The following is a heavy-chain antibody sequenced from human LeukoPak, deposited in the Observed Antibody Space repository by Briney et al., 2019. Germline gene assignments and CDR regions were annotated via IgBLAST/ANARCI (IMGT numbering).Heavy chain of an antibody. V-gene: IGHV4-34*01. CDR3: ASTERCSTTCPLDY. J-gene: IGHJ4*02. Sequence: SETLSLTCAVYGGSFRGYYWSWIRQPPGKGLEWIGEIDHSGSTNYNPSLKSRVTISLDTSMKKFSLKLNSVTAADTAVYYCASTERCSTTCPLDYWGQGTLVTVSS. D-gene: IGHD2-2*01. CDR1: GGSFRGYY. CDR2: IDHSGST.